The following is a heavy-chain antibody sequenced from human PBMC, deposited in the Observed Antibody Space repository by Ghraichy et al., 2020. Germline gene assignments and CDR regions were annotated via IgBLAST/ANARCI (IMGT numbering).Heavy chain of an antibody. Sequence: ASVKVSCKASGYTFSTYAIGWVRQAPGQGLEWMGWISTYSGNTNYAQNFRDRITMTADTSTSTAYMELRSLRSDDAAIYFCARGYCVNTSCWRYGSDLWGQGTTVTVSS. J-gene: IGHJ6*02. V-gene: IGHV1-18*01. CDR3: ARGYCVNTSCWRYGSDL. CDR2: ISTYSGNT. D-gene: IGHD2-2*01. CDR1: GYTFSTYA.